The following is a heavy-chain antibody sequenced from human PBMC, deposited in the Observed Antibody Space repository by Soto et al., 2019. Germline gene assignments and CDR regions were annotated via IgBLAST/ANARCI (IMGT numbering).Heavy chain of an antibody. CDR3: TTLRLDP. Sequence: ASVKVSCKASGFSFTGYYIHWLRQAPGQGLEWMGWVNPNTGVTKYAQKFQGRVTMTRDTSINTAYMELSGLTSDDTAVYYCTTLRLDPWGQGTLVTVSS. CDR2: VNPNTGVT. D-gene: IGHD3-9*01. J-gene: IGHJ5*02. V-gene: IGHV1-2*02. CDR1: GFSFTGYY.